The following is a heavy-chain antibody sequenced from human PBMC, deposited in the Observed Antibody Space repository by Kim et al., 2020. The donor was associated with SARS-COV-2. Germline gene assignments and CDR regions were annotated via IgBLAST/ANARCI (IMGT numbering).Heavy chain of an antibody. CDR3: ARGVIRAPGPAY. D-gene: IGHD4-4*01. Sequence: SVKVSCKASGGTFSSYAISWVRQAPGQGLEWMGGIIPIFGIANYAQKFQGRVTITADKSTSTAYMELNSLRSEDTAMYYCARGVIRAPGPAYWGQGTLVTVSS. V-gene: IGHV1-69*10. J-gene: IGHJ4*02. CDR1: GGTFSSYA. CDR2: IIPIFGIA.